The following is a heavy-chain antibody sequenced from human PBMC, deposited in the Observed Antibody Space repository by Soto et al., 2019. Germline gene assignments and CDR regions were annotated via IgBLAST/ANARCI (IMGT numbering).Heavy chain of an antibody. J-gene: IGHJ4*02. CDR1: GFPFTRYA. Sequence: QVQLVASGGGVVQPGRSLRLSCAASGFPFTRYAMHWVRQAPCKGLEWVAVTSSDGSQKYYADSVKGRFTISRDNSKSTLYMEMNSLRAEDTAMFYCARSKVVSTAAPYFDYWGRGTLVTVSS. D-gene: IGHD2-2*01. V-gene: IGHV3-30-3*01. CDR2: TSSDGSQK. CDR3: ARSKVVSTAAPYFDY.